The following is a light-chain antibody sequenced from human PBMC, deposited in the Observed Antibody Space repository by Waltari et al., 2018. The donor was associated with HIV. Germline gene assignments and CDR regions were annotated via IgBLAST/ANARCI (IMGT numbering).Light chain of an antibody. CDR1: QNVDNW. CDR3: QQYSLT. CDR2: KTS. V-gene: IGKV1-5*03. Sequence: DIQMTQSPSTLSASVGDRVIITCRSSQNVDNWLAWYQQRPGSAPKVLIYKTSTLQTGVPSRFSGSGSGTEFSLTISSLQPDDFATYYCQQYSLTFGQGTRLEIK. J-gene: IGKJ5*01.